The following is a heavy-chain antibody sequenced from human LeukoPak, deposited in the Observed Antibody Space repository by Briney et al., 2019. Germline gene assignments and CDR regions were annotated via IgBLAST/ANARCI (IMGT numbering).Heavy chain of an antibody. D-gene: IGHD2-2*01. J-gene: IGHJ4*02. Sequence: ASVKVSCKASGYTFTSYGISWVRQAPGQGLEGMGWISAYNGNTNYAQKLQGRVTMTTDTSTSTAYLGLRSLTSDDTAGYYCALPLFRRGCCSTSCSLGYWGEGTLVTVSS. CDR3: ALPLFRRGCCSTSCSLGY. V-gene: IGHV1-18*04. CDR2: ISAYNGNT. CDR1: GYTFTSYG.